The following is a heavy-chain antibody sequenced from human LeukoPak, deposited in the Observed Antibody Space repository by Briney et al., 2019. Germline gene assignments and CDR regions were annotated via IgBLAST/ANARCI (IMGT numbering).Heavy chain of an antibody. J-gene: IGHJ6*02. Sequence: PGGSLRLSCAASGFTFSSYAMSWVRQAPGKGLEWVSAINGSGGSTYYADSVKGRFTISRDNSKNTLYLQMNSLRAEDTAVYYCAKDSSAIFGVVRYYYGMDVWGRGTTVTVSS. CDR2: INGSGGST. CDR3: AKDSSAIFGVVRYYYGMDV. CDR1: GFTFSSYA. V-gene: IGHV3-23*01. D-gene: IGHD3-3*01.